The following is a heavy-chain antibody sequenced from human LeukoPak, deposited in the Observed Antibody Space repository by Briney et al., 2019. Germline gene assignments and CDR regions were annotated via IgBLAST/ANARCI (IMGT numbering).Heavy chain of an antibody. CDR3: AKDQARGYPHYYFDY. V-gene: IGHV3-33*06. D-gene: IGHD3-22*01. J-gene: IGHJ4*02. CDR2: IWYDGSNK. CDR1: GFTFSSYG. Sequence: GRSLRLSCAASGFTFSSYGMHWVRQAPGKGLEWVAVIWYDGSNKYYADSVKGRFTISRDNSKNTLYLQMNSLRAEDTAVYYCAKDQARGYPHYYFDYWGQGTLVTVS.